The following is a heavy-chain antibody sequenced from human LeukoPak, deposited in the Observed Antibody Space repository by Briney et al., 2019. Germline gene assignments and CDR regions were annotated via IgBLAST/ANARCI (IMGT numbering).Heavy chain of an antibody. Sequence: ASVKVSCKASGGTFSSYAISWVRQAPGQGLEWMGGIIPIFGTANYAQKFQGRVTITADESTSTAYMELSSLRSEDTAVYYCARVDCSSTSCYSYYYYGMDVWGQGTTVTVSS. CDR1: GGTFSSYA. CDR3: ARVDCSSTSCYSYYYYGMDV. V-gene: IGHV1-69*13. J-gene: IGHJ6*02. CDR2: IIPIFGTA. D-gene: IGHD2-2*02.